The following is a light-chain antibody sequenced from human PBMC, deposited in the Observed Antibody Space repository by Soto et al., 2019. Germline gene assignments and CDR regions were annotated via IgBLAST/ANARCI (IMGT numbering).Light chain of an antibody. CDR3: QQYGSSPPMYT. CDR1: QSVSSSY. J-gene: IGKJ2*01. CDR2: GAS. V-gene: IGKV3-20*01. Sequence: EIVLTQSPGTLSLSPGERATLSCRASQSVSSSYLAWYQQKPGQAPRLLIYGASSVATGIPDRFSGSGSGTDFTLTISRLEPEDFAVYYCQQYGSSPPMYTFGQGTKLEIK.